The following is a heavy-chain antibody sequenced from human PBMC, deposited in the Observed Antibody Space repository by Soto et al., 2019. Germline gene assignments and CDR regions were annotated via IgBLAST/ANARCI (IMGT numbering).Heavy chain of an antibody. D-gene: IGHD2-15*01. Sequence: GGSLRLSCAASGFTVSSNYMSWVRQAPGKGLEWVSVIYSGGSTYYADSVKGRFTISRDNSKNTLYLQMNSLRAEDTAVYYCARGCSGGSCYSWDFDYWGQGTLVTVSS. CDR2: IYSGGST. J-gene: IGHJ4*02. V-gene: IGHV3-66*01. CDR1: GFTVSSNY. CDR3: ARGCSGGSCYSWDFDY.